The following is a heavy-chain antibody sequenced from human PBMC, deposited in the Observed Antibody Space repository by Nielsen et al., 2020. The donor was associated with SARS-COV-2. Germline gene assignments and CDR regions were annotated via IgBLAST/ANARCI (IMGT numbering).Heavy chain of an antibody. J-gene: IGHJ6*01. Sequence: GGSLRLSCAASGFSFRSYTMNWVRHAPEKGLEWVSGISWNSGSIGYADSVKGRFPISRDNSKKTLYLQMNSLHQGPIGLPPGTLLQEHLWG. V-gene: IGHV3-9*01. CDR1: GFSFRSYT. CDR2: ISWNSGSI. CDR3: TLLQEHL.